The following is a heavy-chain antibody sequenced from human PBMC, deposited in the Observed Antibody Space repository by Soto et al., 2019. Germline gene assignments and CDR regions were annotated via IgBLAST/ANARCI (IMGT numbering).Heavy chain of an antibody. V-gene: IGHV1-3*01. D-gene: IGHD5-12*01. J-gene: IGHJ4*02. Sequence: GASVKVSCKASGYTFTSYAIHWVRQAPGQRLEWMGWINAGNGNTKHSQKFQGRVIITRDTSAGTAYMELRSLRSEDTAVYYCATPIVAFYWGQGTLVTV. CDR2: INAGNGNT. CDR1: GYTFTSYA. CDR3: ATPIVAFY.